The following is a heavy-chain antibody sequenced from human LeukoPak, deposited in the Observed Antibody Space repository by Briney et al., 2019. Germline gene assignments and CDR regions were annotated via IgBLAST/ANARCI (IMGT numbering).Heavy chain of an antibody. CDR2: IYYSGRT. CDR1: GDSISRGGYY. D-gene: IGHD3-22*01. J-gene: IGHJ4*02. V-gene: IGHV4-31*03. Sequence: AHTLSLTCTVSGDSISRGGYYWGSIPQHPAKGVEWVGYIYYSGRTYYNPSLKSRVTISVDTSKNQFSLKLSSVTAADTAVYYCASSYYYDSSGYYDLFDYWGQGTLVTVSS. CDR3: ASSYYYDSSGYYDLFDY.